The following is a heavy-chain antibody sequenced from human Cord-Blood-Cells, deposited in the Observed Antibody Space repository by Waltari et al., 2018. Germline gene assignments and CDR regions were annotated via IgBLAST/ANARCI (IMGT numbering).Heavy chain of an antibody. V-gene: IGHV3-9*01. CDR1: GVTVDGYA. J-gene: IGHJ6*02. D-gene: IGHD6-13*01. Sequence: EVRLVESGGGLVQPVRCLRRSGGASGVTVDGYAMHWVRHAPGKGLEWVSCISWNSGSIGYADSVKGRFPISRDNAKNSLYLQMNSLRAEDTALYYCAKAIAAADYYYYGMDVWGQGTTVTVSS. CDR3: AKAIAAADYYYYGMDV. CDR2: ISWNSGSI.